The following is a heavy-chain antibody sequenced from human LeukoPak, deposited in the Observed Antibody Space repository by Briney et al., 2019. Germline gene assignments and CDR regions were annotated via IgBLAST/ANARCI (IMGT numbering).Heavy chain of an antibody. V-gene: IGHV3-74*01. Sequence: GGSHRLSCAASGFTFSTYWIHWLRQTPEKGLVGVSRISSDGSRTTYADSVKGRFTISRDNAKNTVYLQMNSLRAEDTAVYYCGRDTGDGYNSYFDYWGQGTMVTVSA. CDR2: ISSDGSRT. J-gene: IGHJ4*02. CDR3: GRDTGDGYNSYFDY. D-gene: IGHD5-24*01. CDR1: GFTFSTYW.